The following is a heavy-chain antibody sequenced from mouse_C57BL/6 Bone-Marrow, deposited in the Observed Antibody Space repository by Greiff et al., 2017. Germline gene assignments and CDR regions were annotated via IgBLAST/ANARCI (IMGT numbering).Heavy chain of an antibody. Sequence: VQLQQPGAELVRPGSSVKLSCKASGYTFTSHWMHWVKQRPIQGLEWIGNIDPSDSETNYNQKFKDKATLTVDKSTSTAYMQLSSPTSEDSAVYYSARLSVVTDYWGQGTTLTVSS. CDR3: ARLSVVTDY. CDR1: GYTFTSHW. J-gene: IGHJ2*01. D-gene: IGHD2-12*01. CDR2: IDPSDSET. V-gene: IGHV1-52*01.